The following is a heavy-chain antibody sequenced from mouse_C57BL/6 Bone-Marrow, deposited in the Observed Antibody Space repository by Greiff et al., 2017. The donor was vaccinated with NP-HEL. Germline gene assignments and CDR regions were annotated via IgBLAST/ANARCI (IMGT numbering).Heavy chain of an antibody. CDR2: INSDGSST. V-gene: IGHV5-16*01. CDR3: ARERYGNFLDY. CDR1: GFTFSDYY. D-gene: IGHD2-10*02. Sequence: EVKLVESEGGLVQPGSSMKLSCTASGFTFSDYYMAWVRQVPEKGLEWVANINSDGSSTYYLDSLKSRFIISRDNAKNILYLQMSSLKSEDTATYYCARERYGNFLDYWGQGTTLTVSS. J-gene: IGHJ2*01.